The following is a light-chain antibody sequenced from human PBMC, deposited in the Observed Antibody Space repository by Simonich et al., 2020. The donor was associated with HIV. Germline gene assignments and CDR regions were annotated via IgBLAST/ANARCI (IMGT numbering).Light chain of an antibody. CDR1: QSVLDRSNNKNY. CDR2: WAS. CDR3: QQYYTTPPT. V-gene: IGKV4-1*01. Sequence: DIVMTQSPDSLAVSLGERATINCKSSQSVLDRSNNKNYLAWYQQKPGQSPKLLVYWASTRESGVPDRFRASGSGTDFTLTISSLQAEDVAVYYCQQYYTTPPTFGQGTKVEIK. J-gene: IGKJ1*01.